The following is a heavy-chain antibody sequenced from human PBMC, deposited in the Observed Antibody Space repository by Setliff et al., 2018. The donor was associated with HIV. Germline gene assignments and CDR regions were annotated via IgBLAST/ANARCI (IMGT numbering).Heavy chain of an antibody. CDR2: VGAVGSPK. CDR1: GFSFSTYA. Sequence: GGSLRLSCAASGFSFSTYAMGWVRQAPGKGLEWVSTVGAVGSPKFYAESVKGRFTISRDNAKNTLYLQMSSLRAEDRAVYYCVRDIGFNLYDHWGQGTLVTVSS. V-gene: IGHV3-23*01. CDR3: VRDIGFNLYDH. D-gene: IGHD2-2*02. J-gene: IGHJ4*02.